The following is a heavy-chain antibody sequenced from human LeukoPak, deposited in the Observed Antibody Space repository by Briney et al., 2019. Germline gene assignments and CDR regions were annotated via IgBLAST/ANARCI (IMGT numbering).Heavy chain of an antibody. D-gene: IGHD3-22*01. V-gene: IGHV3-30*01. J-gene: IGHJ4*02. CDR1: GFTFSSYA. CDR3: ARDRSRYYDSSGYYYLGVPDY. CDR2: ISYDGSNK. Sequence: GGSLRLSCAASGFTFSSYAMHWVRQAPGKGLEWVAVISYDGSNKYYADSAKGRFTISRDNSKSTLYLQMNSLRAEDTAVYYCARDRSRYYDSSGYYYLGVPDYWGQGTLVTVSS.